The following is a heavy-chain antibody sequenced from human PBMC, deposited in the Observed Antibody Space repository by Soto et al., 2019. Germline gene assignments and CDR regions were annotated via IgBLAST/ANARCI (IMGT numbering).Heavy chain of an antibody. CDR1: GYTFTSYY. CDR3: ARDLMVYGSGSYSWFDP. D-gene: IGHD3-10*01. CDR2: INPSGGST. J-gene: IGHJ5*02. Sequence: ASVKVSCKASGYTFTSYYMHWVRQAPGQGLEWMGIINPSGGSTSYAKKIQGRDTITRDTSTSTIYKELSSLRKEDMAVYYCARDLMVYGSGSYSWFDPWGQGTLVTV. V-gene: IGHV1-46*03.